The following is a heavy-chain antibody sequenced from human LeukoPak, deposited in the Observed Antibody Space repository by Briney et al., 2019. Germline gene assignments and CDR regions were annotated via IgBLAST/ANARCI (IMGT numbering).Heavy chain of an antibody. CDR2: IIPIFGTA. Sequence: SVKVSCKASGGTFSSYAISWVRQAPGQGLEWMGGIIPIFGTADYAQKFQGRVTITTDESTSTAYMELSSLRSEDTAVYYCARSVTAAGSKSGLFDYWGQGTLVTVSS. CDR3: ARSVTAAGSKSGLFDY. CDR1: GGTFSSYA. D-gene: IGHD6-13*01. V-gene: IGHV1-69*05. J-gene: IGHJ4*02.